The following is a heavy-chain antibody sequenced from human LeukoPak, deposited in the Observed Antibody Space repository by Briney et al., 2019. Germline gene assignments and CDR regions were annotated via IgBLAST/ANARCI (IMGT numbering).Heavy chain of an antibody. CDR1: GFIFSNYS. D-gene: IGHD3-10*01. V-gene: IGHV3-21*01. CDR2: ISISTSNI. Sequence: GGSLRLSCAASGFIFSNYSMNWVRQAPGKGLEWVSSISISTSNIYYADSVKGRFTISRDNAKNSLYLQINSLRAEDTALYYCARSHYGSGSYLTDYWGQGTLVTVSS. CDR3: ARSHYGSGSYLTDY. J-gene: IGHJ4*02.